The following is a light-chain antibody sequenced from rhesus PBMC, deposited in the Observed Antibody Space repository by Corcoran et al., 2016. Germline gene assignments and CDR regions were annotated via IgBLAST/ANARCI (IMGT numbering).Light chain of an antibody. CDR1: ESVGSY. CDR3: QQYNDLDS. CDR2: SAY. Sequence: EIVMTQSPATLSLSPGETATLSCRASESVGSYLAWYQQKPGQAPKLLVHSAYFRATGIPDRSSGSGSRTEFTLTISSLEPEDVGVYHCQQYNDLDSFGQGTKVEIK. V-gene: IGKV3-40*03. J-gene: IGKJ2*01.